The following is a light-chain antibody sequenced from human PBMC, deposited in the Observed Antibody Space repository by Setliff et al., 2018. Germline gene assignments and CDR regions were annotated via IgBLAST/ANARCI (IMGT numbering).Light chain of an antibody. V-gene: IGLV2-14*03. CDR2: DVS. Sequence: QSALTQPASVSGSHGQSVTISCTGSSSDVGGYDYVSWYQHHPGRAPKFMIYDVSNRPSGVSNRFSGSKSGNTASLTISGLQAEDEADYYCFSYASSGSYVFGTGTKVTVL. CDR1: SSDVGGYDY. CDR3: FSYASSGSYV. J-gene: IGLJ1*01.